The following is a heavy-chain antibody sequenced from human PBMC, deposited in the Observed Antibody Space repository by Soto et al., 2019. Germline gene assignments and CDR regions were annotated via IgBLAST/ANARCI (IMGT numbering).Heavy chain of an antibody. CDR1: GGSVSRGSYY. D-gene: IGHD6-13*01. CDR3: ARQRVLPAQYYFDS. V-gene: IGHV4-61*01. Sequence: SETLSLTCFVSGGSVSRGSYYWTWIRQPPGKGLEWIGYILDSGTTGYNPSLKSRVTMSVDTSKNQFSLNLRSVTAADTAVYYCARQRVLPAQYYFDSWGQGVVVTVSS. J-gene: IGHJ4*02. CDR2: ILDSGTT.